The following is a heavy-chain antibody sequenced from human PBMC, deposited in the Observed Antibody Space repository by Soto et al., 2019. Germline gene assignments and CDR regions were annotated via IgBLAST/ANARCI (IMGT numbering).Heavy chain of an antibody. Sequence: ASAKLSSKASRYAYTSCDRKSVHQATGQRIEWMGWMNPNSGNTGYAQKFQSRVTMSRNTSISTAYMELSSLRSEDTAVYYCARMVGFTIFGVVTRGDMDVCGNAPTVTAP. V-gene: IGHV1-8*01. D-gene: IGHD3-3*01. J-gene: IGHJ6*03. CDR2: MNPNSGNT. CDR1: RYAYTSCD. CDR3: ARMVGFTIFGVVTRGDMDV.